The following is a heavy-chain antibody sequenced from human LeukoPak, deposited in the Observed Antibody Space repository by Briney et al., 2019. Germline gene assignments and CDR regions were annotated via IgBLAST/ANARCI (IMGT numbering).Heavy chain of an antibody. J-gene: IGHJ4*02. CDR1: GGSISSGSYY. D-gene: IGHD6-6*01. CDR2: IYTSGST. V-gene: IGHV4-61*02. CDR3: ARHSSSFTPLDY. Sequence: PSQTLSLTCTVSGGSISSGSYYWSWLRQPAGKGLVWIGRIYTSGSTNYNPSLKSRVTISVDTSKNQFSLKLSSVTAADTAVYYCARHSSSFTPLDYWGQGTLVTVSS.